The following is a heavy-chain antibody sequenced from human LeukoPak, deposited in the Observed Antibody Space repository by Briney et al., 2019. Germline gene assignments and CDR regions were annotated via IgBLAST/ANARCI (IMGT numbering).Heavy chain of an antibody. J-gene: IGHJ6*03. CDR1: GGSISSYY. CDR2: IYTSGST. D-gene: IGHD3-10*01. Sequence: SETLSLTCTVSGGSISSYYWSWIRQPAGKGLEWIGRIYTSGSTNNNPSLKSRVTMSVDTSKNQFSLKLSSVTAADTAVYYCARDSGGVGELFYYYMDVWGKGTTVTVSS. V-gene: IGHV4-4*07. CDR3: ARDSGGVGELFYYYMDV.